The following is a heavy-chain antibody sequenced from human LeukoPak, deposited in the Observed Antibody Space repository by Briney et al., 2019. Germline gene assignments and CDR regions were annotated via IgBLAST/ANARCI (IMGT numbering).Heavy chain of an antibody. CDR3: ARALGYCSGGSCTRGYNWFDP. CDR1: GGSISSGGYS. CDR2: IYYGGST. Sequence: PSETLSLTCAVSGGSISSGGYSWSWIRQPPGKGLEWIGSIYYGGSTYYNPSLKSRVTISVDTSMNHFSLKLSFVTTADTAVYYCARALGYCSGGSCTRGYNWFDPWGQGTLVTVPS. D-gene: IGHD2-15*01. V-gene: IGHV4-30-2*03. J-gene: IGHJ5*02.